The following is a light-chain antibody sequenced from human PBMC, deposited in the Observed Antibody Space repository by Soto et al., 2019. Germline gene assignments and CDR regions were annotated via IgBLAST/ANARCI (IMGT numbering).Light chain of an antibody. J-gene: IGLJ1*01. CDR2: DVS. CDR1: SSDVGGYNY. V-gene: IGLV2-11*01. CDR3: CSYAGSPYV. Sequence: QSVLTQPRSVSGSPGQSVTISCTGTSSDVGGYNYVSWYQQHPGKAPKLMIYDVSKRPSGVPDRFSGSKSSNTASLTISGLQAEDEADYYCCSYAGSPYVFGTGTKV.